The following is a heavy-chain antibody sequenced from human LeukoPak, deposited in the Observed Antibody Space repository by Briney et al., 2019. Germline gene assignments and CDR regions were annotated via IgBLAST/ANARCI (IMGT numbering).Heavy chain of an antibody. CDR3: TKDRLSKWFDP. CDR1: GYTFTGYY. Sequence: ASVKVSCKASGYTFTGYYMHWVRQAPGQGLEWMGWINTNNGVTDYARKFQGRVTMTRDTSISTAYMELYRLTSDDMAMYYCTKDRLSKWFDPWGQGTLVTVSS. D-gene: IGHD5-12*01. CDR2: INTNNGVT. V-gene: IGHV1-2*02. J-gene: IGHJ5*02.